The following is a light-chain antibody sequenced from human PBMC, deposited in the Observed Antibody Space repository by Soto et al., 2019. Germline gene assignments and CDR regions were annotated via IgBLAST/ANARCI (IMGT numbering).Light chain of an antibody. CDR2: WAS. V-gene: IGKV4-1*01. CDR3: QQYAYTPLT. J-gene: IGKJ4*01. CDR1: KRFFYSSTNYNY. Sequence: DDVRIQPPPTMAMTQGGTATINCRSDKRFFYSSTNYNYLAWYQQKPGQPPKLLITWASTREPGVSGRFSGSGFATDFTLTISCLRSEDVAVYYCQQYAYTPLTFGGGTKVDI.